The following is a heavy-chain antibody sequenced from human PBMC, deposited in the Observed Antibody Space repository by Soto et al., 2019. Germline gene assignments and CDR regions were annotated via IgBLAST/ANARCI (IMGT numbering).Heavy chain of an antibody. D-gene: IGHD2-15*01. CDR1: GGTFSTYA. CDR3: ARDKMVVATGSRTWHYYYGMDV. V-gene: IGHV1-69*12. CDR2: IIPIFGTA. J-gene: IGHJ6*02. Sequence: QVQLVQSGAEVKKPGSSVKVSCKSSGGTFSTYAISWVRQAPGQGLEWMGGIIPIFGTANYAQKFQGRVTITADESTTTAYMELISLRSEDTAVYYCARDKMVVATGSRTWHYYYGMDVWGQGTTVTVSS.